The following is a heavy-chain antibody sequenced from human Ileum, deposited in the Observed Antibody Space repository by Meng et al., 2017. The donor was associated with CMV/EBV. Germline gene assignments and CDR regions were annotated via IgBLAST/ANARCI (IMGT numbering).Heavy chain of an antibody. Sequence: GESLKISCAASGFPFRDYPMTWVRQAPGKGLEWVSGISSVGTYTYYADSVKGRFTISRDDSRNTLHLQMNSLRAEDTAVYFCAKVWGGYCSGTTCYSPYYYYGLDVWDQGTTVTVSS. CDR1: GFPFRDYP. V-gene: IGHV3-23*03. D-gene: IGHD2-2*01. J-gene: IGHJ6*02. CDR3: AKVWGGYCSGTTCYSPYYYYGLDV. CDR2: ISSVGTYT.